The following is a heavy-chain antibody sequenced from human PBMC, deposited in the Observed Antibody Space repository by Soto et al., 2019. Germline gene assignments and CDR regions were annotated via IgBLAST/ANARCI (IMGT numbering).Heavy chain of an antibody. D-gene: IGHD5-18*01. CDR3: AKDGNSYGPSGYYGMDV. J-gene: IGHJ6*02. V-gene: IGHV3-9*01. CDR1: GFTFDDYA. CDR2: ISWNSGSI. Sequence: EVQLVESGGGLVQPGRSLRLSCAASGFTFDDYAMHWVRQAPGEGLEWVSGISWNSGSIGYADSVKGRFTISRDNAKNSLYLQMNSLRAEDTALYYCAKDGNSYGPSGYYGMDVWGQGTTVTVSS.